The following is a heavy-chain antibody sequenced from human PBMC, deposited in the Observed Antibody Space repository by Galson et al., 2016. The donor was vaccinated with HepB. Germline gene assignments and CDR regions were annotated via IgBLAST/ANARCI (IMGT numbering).Heavy chain of an antibody. CDR3: VRHRLLAAPGTYGTAVFDV. J-gene: IGHJ3*01. Sequence: SETLSLTCALSSDSVSNNGDFWTWIRQSPGKGLEWIGDISYSGTFNKNPALESRVTISTGTSETQFSLKLTSVTAADTAVYFCVRHRLLAAPGTYGTAVFDVWGPGTLVTVSS. V-gene: IGHV4-61*08. CDR1: SDSVSNNGDF. CDR2: ISYSGTF. D-gene: IGHD6-13*01.